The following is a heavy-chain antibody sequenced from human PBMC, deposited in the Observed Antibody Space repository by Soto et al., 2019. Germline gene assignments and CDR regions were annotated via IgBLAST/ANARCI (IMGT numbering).Heavy chain of an antibody. D-gene: IGHD3-22*01. CDR3: ARVPMDYYDSSGYLDY. CDR2: ISSGSSYI. J-gene: IGHJ4*02. Sequence: GSLRLSCAASGFTFSSYSVIWVRQAPGKGLEWVSSISSGSSYIYYADSVKGRFTISRDNAKSSLFLQMNSLRADDTAVYYCARVPMDYYDSSGYLDYWGQGTLVTVSS. V-gene: IGHV3-21*01. CDR1: GFTFSSYS.